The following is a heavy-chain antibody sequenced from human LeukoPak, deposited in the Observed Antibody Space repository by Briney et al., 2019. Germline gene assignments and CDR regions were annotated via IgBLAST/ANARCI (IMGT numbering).Heavy chain of an antibody. V-gene: IGHV3-48*01. D-gene: IGHD4-17*01. J-gene: IGHJ4*02. CDR2: ISSSSTI. CDR3: ARGGTTVTTGFDY. CDR1: GFTFSSYS. Sequence: GGSLRLSCAASGFTFSSYSMNWVRQAPGKGLEWVSYISSSSTIYYADSVKGRFTISRDNAKNSLYLQMNSLRAEDTAVYYCARGGTTVTTGFDYWGQGTLVTVSS.